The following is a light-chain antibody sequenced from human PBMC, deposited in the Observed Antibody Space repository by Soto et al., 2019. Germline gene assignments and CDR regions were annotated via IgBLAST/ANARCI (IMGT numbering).Light chain of an antibody. Sequence: DVVMTQSPLSLPVALGQPASISCRSSQSLVYKDGNTYLNWFQQRPGQSPRRLIYKVFNRDSGVPDRFSGSGSDSEFTLKISRVEAEDVGVYYCMQGTQWPYTFGQGTKLEIK. CDR2: KVF. CDR3: MQGTQWPYT. CDR1: QSLVYKDGNTY. J-gene: IGKJ2*01. V-gene: IGKV2-30*01.